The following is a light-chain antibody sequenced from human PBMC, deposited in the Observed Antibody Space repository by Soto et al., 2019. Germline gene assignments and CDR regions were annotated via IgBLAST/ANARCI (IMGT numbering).Light chain of an antibody. V-gene: IGKV3D-15*01. J-gene: IGKJ1*01. Sequence: EIPMTQSPATLSVSPGETVTLSCRASQGVSSRRVAWYQQKPGQAPRLLLYDGSTRAFGIPARFSGSGSGTEFTLTINSLQSGDLAVYHCQQYGNGPPWTFGQGTKV. CDR3: QQYGNGPPWT. CDR2: DGS. CDR1: QGVSSRR.